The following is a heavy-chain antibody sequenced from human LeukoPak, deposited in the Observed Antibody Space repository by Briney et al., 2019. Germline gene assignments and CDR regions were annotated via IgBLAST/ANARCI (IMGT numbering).Heavy chain of an antibody. CDR2: MNPNSGNT. V-gene: IGHV1-8*03. CDR1: GYTFTSYD. J-gene: IGHJ5*02. Sequence: ASVKVSCKASGYTFTSYDINWVRQATGQGLEWMGWMNPNSGNTGYAQKFQGRVTITRNTSISTAYMELSSLRSEDTAVYYCARERDYYDSSGRLGWFDPWGQGTLVTVSS. CDR3: ARERDYYDSSGRLGWFDP. D-gene: IGHD3-22*01.